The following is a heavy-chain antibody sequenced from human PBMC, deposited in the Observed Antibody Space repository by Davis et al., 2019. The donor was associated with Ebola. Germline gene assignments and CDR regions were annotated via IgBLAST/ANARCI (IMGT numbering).Heavy chain of an antibody. J-gene: IGHJ3*02. CDR2: IDPSDTYT. CDR1: GYSFTNHW. V-gene: IGHV5-10-1*01. CDR3: ARRIAGVGPALDM. D-gene: IGHD6-19*01. Sequence: GESLKISCQASGYSFTNHWITWVRQLPGKGLEWMGGIDPSDTYTIYSQSFEGHVTISTDRSIRTASLQWNSLKASDTAVYYCARRIAGVGPALDMWGQGTMVIVSS.